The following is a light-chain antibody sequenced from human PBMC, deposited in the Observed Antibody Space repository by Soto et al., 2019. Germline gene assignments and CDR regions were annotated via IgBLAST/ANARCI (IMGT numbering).Light chain of an antibody. CDR2: EVS. J-gene: IGLJ1*01. CDR1: SNDVGSYNL. CDR3: CSYAGSSLYV. V-gene: IGLV2-23*02. Sequence: QSALTQTASVSGSPGHSITISCTGTSNDVGSYNLVSWYQQHPGKAPKLKIYEVSKRPSGVSNRFSGSKSGNTASLTISGLQAEDEADYYCCSYAGSSLYVFGTGTKVTVL.